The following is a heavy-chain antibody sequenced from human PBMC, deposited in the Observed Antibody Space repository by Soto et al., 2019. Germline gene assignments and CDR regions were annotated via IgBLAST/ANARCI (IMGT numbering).Heavy chain of an antibody. V-gene: IGHV4-34*01. J-gene: IGHJ3*02. D-gene: IGHD1-26*01. CDR2: INSSGST. Sequence: SGTLSVACAVYCGSFSAYYWTWVRQPPEKGLEWIGEINSSGSTKYNPSLKGRVTISVDTSKNHFSLKLNSVTAADTAVYYCARQSGNYYGSFDMWGQGTMVT. CDR1: CGSFSAYY. CDR3: ARQSGNYYGSFDM.